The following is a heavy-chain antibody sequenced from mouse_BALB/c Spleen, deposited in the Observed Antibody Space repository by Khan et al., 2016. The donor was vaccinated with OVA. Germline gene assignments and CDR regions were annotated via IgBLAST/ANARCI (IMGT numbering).Heavy chain of an antibody. CDR1: GYTFTSYW. J-gene: IGHJ3*01. CDR3: ARSTMITTEFAY. Sequence: QVQLKQSGAELVKPGASVKLSCKASGYTFTSYWMHWVKQRPGQGLEWIGEINPSNGRTNYNEKFKSKATLTVDKSSNTAYMQLSSLTSEDSAAYYCARSTMITTEFAYWGQGTLVTVSA. V-gene: IGHV1S81*02. CDR2: INPSNGRT. D-gene: IGHD2-4*01.